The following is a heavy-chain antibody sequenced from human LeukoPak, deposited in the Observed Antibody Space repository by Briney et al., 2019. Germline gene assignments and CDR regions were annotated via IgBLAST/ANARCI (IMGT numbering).Heavy chain of an antibody. J-gene: IGHJ4*02. D-gene: IGHD6-6*01. CDR2: INHSGGT. CDR3: ARDPSSSSDSDY. V-gene: IGHV4-34*01. Sequence: PSETLSLTCAVYGGSFSGYYWSWIRQPPGKGLEWIGEINHSGGTNYNPSLKSRVTISVDTSKNQFSLKVTSVTAADTAVYYCARDPSSSSDSDYWGQGTLVTVSS. CDR1: GGSFSGYY.